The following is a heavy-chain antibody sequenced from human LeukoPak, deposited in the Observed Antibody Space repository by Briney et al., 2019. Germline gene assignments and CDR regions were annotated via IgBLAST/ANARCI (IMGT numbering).Heavy chain of an antibody. Sequence: SETLSLTCTVSGGSISSSSYYWGWIRQPPGKGLEWIGSIYYSGSTYYNPSLKSRVTISVDTSKNQFSLKLSSVTAADTAVYYCARPRHYGSGSRGAFDIWGQGTMVTVSS. CDR1: GGSISSSSYY. CDR2: IYYSGST. D-gene: IGHD3-10*01. CDR3: ARPRHYGSGSRGAFDI. V-gene: IGHV4-39*07. J-gene: IGHJ3*02.